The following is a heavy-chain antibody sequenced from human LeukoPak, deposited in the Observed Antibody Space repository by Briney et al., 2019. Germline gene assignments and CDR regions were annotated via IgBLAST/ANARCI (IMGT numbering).Heavy chain of an antibody. CDR2: INPNSGGT. J-gene: IGHJ4*02. V-gene: IGHV1-2*02. CDR3: ARARWLQLQPFDY. D-gene: IGHD5-24*01. CDR1: GYTFTGYY. Sequence: ASVKVSCKASGYTFTGYYMHWVRQAPGQGLEWMGWINPNSGGTNYAQKLQGRVTMTRDTSISTAYMELSRLRSDDTAVYYCARARWLQLQPFDYWGQGTLVTVSS.